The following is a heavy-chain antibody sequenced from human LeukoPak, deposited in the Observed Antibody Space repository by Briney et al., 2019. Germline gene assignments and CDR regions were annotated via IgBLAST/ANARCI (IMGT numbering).Heavy chain of an antibody. V-gene: IGHV3-48*03. J-gene: IGHJ6*04. CDR1: GFTFSSYE. D-gene: IGHD3-10*02. Sequence: GGSLRLSCAASGFTFSSYEMNWVRQAPGKGLEWVSSISSSGSTIYYADSAKGRFTISRDNAKNSLYLQMNSLRAEDTAVYYCAELGITMIGGVWGKGTTVTISS. CDR3: AELGITMIGGV. CDR2: ISSSGSTI.